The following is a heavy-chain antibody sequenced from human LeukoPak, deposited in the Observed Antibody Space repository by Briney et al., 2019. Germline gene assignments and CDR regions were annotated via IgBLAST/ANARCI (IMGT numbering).Heavy chain of an antibody. Sequence: GGSLRLSCAASGFTFSSYAMSWVRQAPGKGLEWVSAISGSGGSTYYADSVKGRFTISRDNSKNTLYLQMNSLRAEDTAVYYCAKADDYGFWSGYYIGTDYWGQGTLVTVSS. V-gene: IGHV3-23*01. CDR2: ISGSGGST. CDR3: AKADDYGFWSGYYIGTDY. CDR1: GFTFSSYA. D-gene: IGHD3-3*01. J-gene: IGHJ4*02.